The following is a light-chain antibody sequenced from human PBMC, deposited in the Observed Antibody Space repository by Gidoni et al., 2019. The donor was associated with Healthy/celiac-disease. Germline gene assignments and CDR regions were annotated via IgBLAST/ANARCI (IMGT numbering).Light chain of an antibody. CDR3: SSYTSSSPHVV. V-gene: IGLV2-14*01. CDR1: SSDVGGYIY. Sequence: QSALSQPASVSGSPGQSITISCTGTSSDVGGYIYVSWYQQHPGKAPKLMIYEVSNRPSGVSNRFTGSKSGNTASLTISGLQAEDEADYYCSSYTSSSPHVVFGGGTKLTVL. J-gene: IGLJ2*01. CDR2: EVS.